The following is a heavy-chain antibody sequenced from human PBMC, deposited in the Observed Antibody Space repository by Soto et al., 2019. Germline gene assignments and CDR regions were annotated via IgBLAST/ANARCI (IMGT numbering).Heavy chain of an antibody. V-gene: IGHV1-18*01. CDR2: ISAYNGNT. CDR3: AREGIAVAGSNYYYGMDV. D-gene: IGHD6-19*01. Sequence: QVQLVQSGAEVKKPGASVKVSCKASGYTFTSYGISWVRQAPGQGLEWMGWISAYNGNTNYAQKLQGRVTMTTDTXTXPAXMGLRSLRHDDTAVYYCAREGIAVAGSNYYYGMDVWGQGTTVTVSS. CDR1: GYTFTSYG. J-gene: IGHJ6*02.